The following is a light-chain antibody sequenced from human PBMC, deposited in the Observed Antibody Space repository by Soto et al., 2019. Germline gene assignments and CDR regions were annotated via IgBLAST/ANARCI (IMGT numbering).Light chain of an antibody. CDR3: QQSYSTPDT. J-gene: IGKJ4*01. CDR1: QSISSY. Sequence: DIQMTQSPSSLSASVGDRVTITCRASQSISSYLNWYQQKPGKAPKLLIYAASSLQSGVPSRFSGSGSGTDFTLTISSLQPEDFATYYCQQSYSTPDTFGGGTKVRSN. CDR2: AAS. V-gene: IGKV1-39*01.